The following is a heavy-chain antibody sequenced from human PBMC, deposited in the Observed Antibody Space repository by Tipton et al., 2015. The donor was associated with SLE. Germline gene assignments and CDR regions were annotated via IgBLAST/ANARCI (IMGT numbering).Heavy chain of an antibody. CDR3: ARLYYYDSSGYYDYYYGMDV. CDR2: IFHTGST. Sequence: TLSLTCNVSGGSINSDDDFWSWIRQPPGKGLEWIGYIFHTGSTYYNPSLKSRVTISEDTSKNQFSLKLSSVTAADTAVYYCARLYYYDSSGYYDYYYGMDVWGQGTTVTVSS. V-gene: IGHV4-30-4*08. CDR1: GGSINSDDDF. J-gene: IGHJ6*02. D-gene: IGHD3-22*01.